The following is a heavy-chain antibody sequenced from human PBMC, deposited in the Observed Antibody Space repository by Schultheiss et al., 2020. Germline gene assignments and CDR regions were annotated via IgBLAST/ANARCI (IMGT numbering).Heavy chain of an antibody. Sequence: SETLSLTCTVSGASISSSYWTWIRQPPGKGLEWIGYIYYSGSTNYNPSLKSRVTISVDTSKNQFSLKLTSVTAADTAVYFCARLIGDGYYVDYWGQGTLVTVSS. D-gene: IGHD7-27*01. J-gene: IGHJ4*02. CDR3: ARLIGDGYYVDY. CDR1: GASISSSY. V-gene: IGHV4-59*01. CDR2: IYYSGST.